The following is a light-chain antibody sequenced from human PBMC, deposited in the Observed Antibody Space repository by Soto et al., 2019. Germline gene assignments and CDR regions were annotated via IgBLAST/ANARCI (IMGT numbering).Light chain of an antibody. CDR3: QKYNGAPWT. CDR1: QGISNY. J-gene: IGKJ1*01. CDR2: AAS. Sequence: DIQMTQSPSSLSASVGDRGTITCRASQGISNYLAWYQQKPGQVPKLLSYAASTLQSGVPSRFSGSGSGTDFSLSISSVQPEDVATYYCQKYNGAPWTFGQGTKVAIE. V-gene: IGKV1-27*01.